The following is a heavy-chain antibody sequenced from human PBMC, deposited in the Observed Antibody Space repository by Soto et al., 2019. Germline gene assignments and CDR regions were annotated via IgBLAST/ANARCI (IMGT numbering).Heavy chain of an antibody. V-gene: IGHV3-30-3*01. Sequence: GGSLRLSCAVSGLTLRNYAMHWVRQAPGKGLEWVAVISYDGNNKYYADSVKGRFTISRDNSKNTLYLQMNSLGADDTAVYYCARGSYSPLYSSGPYYWGQGTLVTV. D-gene: IGHD3-22*01. CDR3: ARGSYSPLYSSGPYY. CDR1: GLTLRNYA. J-gene: IGHJ4*02. CDR2: ISYDGNNK.